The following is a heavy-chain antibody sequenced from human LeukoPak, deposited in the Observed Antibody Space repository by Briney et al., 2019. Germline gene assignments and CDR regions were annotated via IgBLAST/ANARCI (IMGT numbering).Heavy chain of an antibody. CDR1: GFTFSSYA. V-gene: IGHV3-23*01. CDR2: ISGSGGST. J-gene: IGHJ4*02. D-gene: IGHD2-15*01. CDR3: AKHVGVVAATSYYFDY. Sequence: GGSLRLSCAASGFTFSSYAMSWVRQAPGKGLEWVSAISGSGGSTYYADSVKGRFTISRDNSKNTLYLQMDSLRAEDTAVYYCAKHVGVVAATSYYFDYWGQGTLVTVSS.